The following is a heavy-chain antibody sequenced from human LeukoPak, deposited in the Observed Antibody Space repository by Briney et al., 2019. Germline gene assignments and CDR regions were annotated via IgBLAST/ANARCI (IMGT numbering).Heavy chain of an antibody. J-gene: IGHJ4*02. V-gene: IGHV3-23*01. Sequence: TGGSLRLSCAASGFTFSSYAMSWVRQAPGKGLEWVSAISGSGGSTYYADSVKGRFTISRDNSKNTLYLQMNSLRAEDTAVYYCAKPHSSGCYYFDYWGQGTLVTVSS. CDR3: AKPHSSGCYYFDY. CDR2: ISGSGGST. CDR1: GFTFSSYA. D-gene: IGHD6-19*01.